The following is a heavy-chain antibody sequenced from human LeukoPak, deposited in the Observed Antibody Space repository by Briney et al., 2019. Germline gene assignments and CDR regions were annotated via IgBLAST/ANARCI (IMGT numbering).Heavy chain of an antibody. J-gene: IGHJ5*02. CDR2: IREERGQE. Sequence: GGSLRLSCAASGFTFSSYSMNWVRQAPGKGLEWVANIREERGQEYYVDSVKGRFTISKNSAKNSLYLQMNTLRVEDTAMYYCASLDTAKQPLANHWGQGTLVTVSS. CDR3: ASLDTAKQPLANH. CDR1: GFTFSSYS. V-gene: IGHV3-7*03. D-gene: IGHD5-18*01.